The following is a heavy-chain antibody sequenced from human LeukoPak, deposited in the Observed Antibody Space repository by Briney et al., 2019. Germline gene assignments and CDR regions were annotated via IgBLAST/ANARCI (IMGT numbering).Heavy chain of an antibody. CDR3: ARSGWLDAFDY. V-gene: IGHV3-74*01. J-gene: IGHJ4*02. D-gene: IGHD6-19*01. CDR2: INSDGRTT. CDR1: AFTFSNAW. Sequence: PGGSQRLSCAASAFTFSNAWMHWVRQAPGKWLVWVSRINSDGRTTNYADSVKGRFTISRDNAKNTPYPQMNSLRTAHPAMYYFARSGWLDAFDYWGQGTLVTVSS.